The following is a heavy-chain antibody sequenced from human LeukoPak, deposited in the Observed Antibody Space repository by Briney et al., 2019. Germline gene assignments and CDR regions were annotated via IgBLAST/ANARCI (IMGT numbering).Heavy chain of an antibody. CDR1: GFTFSSYW. D-gene: IGHD5-18*01. V-gene: IGHV3-7*01. CDR2: IKQDGSEK. J-gene: IGHJ4*02. Sequence: GGSLRLSCAASGFTFSSYWMSWVRQAPGKGLEWVANIKQDGSEKYYVDSVKGRFTISRDNAKNSLYLQMNSLRAEDTAAYYCARGGYSYGPHRDYFDYWGQGTLVTVSS. CDR3: ARGGYSYGPHRDYFDY.